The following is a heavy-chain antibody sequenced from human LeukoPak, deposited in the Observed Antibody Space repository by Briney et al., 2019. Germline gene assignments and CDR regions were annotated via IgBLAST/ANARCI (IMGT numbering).Heavy chain of an antibody. Sequence: GGSLRLSCAASGFTFSSYAMHWVRQAPGKGLEWVAVISYDGSNKYYADSVKGRFTISRDNSKNTLYLQMNSLRAEDTAVYYCAKDGESGWGAFDIWGQGTMVTVSS. CDR1: GFTFSSYA. J-gene: IGHJ3*02. D-gene: IGHD3-3*01. CDR2: ISYDGSNK. CDR3: AKDGESGWGAFDI. V-gene: IGHV3-30-3*01.